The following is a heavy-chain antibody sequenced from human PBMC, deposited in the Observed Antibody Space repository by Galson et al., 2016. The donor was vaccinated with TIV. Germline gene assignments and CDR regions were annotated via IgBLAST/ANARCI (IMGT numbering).Heavy chain of an antibody. CDR3: ATDVRGTWTNMDQ. J-gene: IGHJ4*02. D-gene: IGHD1/OR15-1a*01. CDR2: IRTYNGAT. Sequence: SVKVPCMASGYTFTNYGISWVRHAPGQGLGWMGWIRTYNGATRTAQTFQDRVTMTTDTSTSTAYLEVRRLRSDDTGVYYCATDVRGTWTNMDQWGQGTLVTVSS. CDR1: GYTFTNYG. V-gene: IGHV1-18*01.